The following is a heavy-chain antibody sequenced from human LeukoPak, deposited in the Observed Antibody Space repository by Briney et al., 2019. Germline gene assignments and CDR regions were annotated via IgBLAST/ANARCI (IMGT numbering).Heavy chain of an antibody. CDR2: IGYEGVHK. J-gene: IGHJ4*02. V-gene: IGHV3-30*02. CDR3: AKDLHGGYSSDY. D-gene: IGHD4-23*01. Sequence: GESLRLSCAASGFTFNNFGMHWVLQAPGKGLEWVSFIGYEGVHKYYADSVKGRFTISKDNSKATLYLQMNSLRPEDTAVYYCAKDLHGGYSSDYWGQGTLVTVFS. CDR1: GFTFNNFG.